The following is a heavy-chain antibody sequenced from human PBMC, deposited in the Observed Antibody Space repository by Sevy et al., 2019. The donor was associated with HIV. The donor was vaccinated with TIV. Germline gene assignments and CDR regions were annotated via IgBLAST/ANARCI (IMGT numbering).Heavy chain of an antibody. D-gene: IGHD4-17*01. Sequence: GGSLRLSCGASDFIFENYWMTWVRQTSGQGLEWVATIKLDGSDKYYGDSVKGRFTISRDNSKKSLYLQMNSLRAEDTAVYYCARDLASPATVFDYWGQGTLVTVSS. V-gene: IGHV3-7*01. CDR1: DFIFENYW. J-gene: IGHJ4*02. CDR2: IKLDGSDK. CDR3: ARDLASPATVFDY.